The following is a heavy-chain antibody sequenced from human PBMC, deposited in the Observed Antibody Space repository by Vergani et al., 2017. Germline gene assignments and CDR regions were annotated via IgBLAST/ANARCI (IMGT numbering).Heavy chain of an antibody. D-gene: IGHD6-19*01. CDR1: GGTFSSYA. V-gene: IGHV1-69*11. CDR3: AGARRPRIAVGGTDYYYYMDV. J-gene: IGHJ6*03. CDR2: IIPILGTA. Sequence: QVQLVQSGAEVKKPGSSVKVSCKASGGTFSSYAISWVRQAPGQGLEWMGRIIPILGTANYAQKFQGRVTITADESTGTAYMELSSLRSEDTAVFYCAGARRPRIAVGGTDYYYYMDVWGKGTTVTVSS.